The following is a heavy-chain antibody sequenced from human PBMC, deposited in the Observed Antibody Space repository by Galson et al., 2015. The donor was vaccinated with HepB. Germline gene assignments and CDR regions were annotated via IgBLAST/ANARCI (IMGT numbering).Heavy chain of an antibody. CDR3: GKGSGWYGIGNGMDV. CDR1: GYTFTSYA. D-gene: IGHD6-19*01. Sequence: SVKVSCKASGYTFTSYAMHWVRQAPGQRLEWMGWINAGNGNTKYSQKFQGRVTITRDTSASTAYMELSSLRSEDTAVYYCGKGSGWYGIGNGMDVWGQGTTVTVSS. J-gene: IGHJ6*02. V-gene: IGHV1-3*01. CDR2: INAGNGNT.